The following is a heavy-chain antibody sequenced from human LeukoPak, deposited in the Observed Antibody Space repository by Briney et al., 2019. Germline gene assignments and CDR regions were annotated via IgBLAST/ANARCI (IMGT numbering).Heavy chain of an antibody. J-gene: IGHJ4*02. CDR1: GFTFSSYA. D-gene: IGHD3-10*01. V-gene: IGHV3-30*04. Sequence: GRSLRLSCAASGFTFSSYAMHWARQAPGKGLEWVAVISYDGSNKYYADSVKGRFTISRDNSKNTLYLQMNGLRAEDTAVYYCARERLWFGELLFYFDYWGQGTLVTVSS. CDR3: ARERLWFGELLFYFDY. CDR2: ISYDGSNK.